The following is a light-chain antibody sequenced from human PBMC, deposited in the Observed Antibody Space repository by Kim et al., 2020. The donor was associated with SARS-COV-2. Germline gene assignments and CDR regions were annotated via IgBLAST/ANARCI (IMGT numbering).Light chain of an antibody. Sequence: NFMLTQPHSVSESPGKTVTISCTRISGSIASNYVQWYQQRPGSAPTTVIYEDDQRPSGVPDRFSGSIDSSSNSASLTISGLKTEDEADYYCQSYDSSSLVFGGGTQLTVL. J-gene: IGLJ3*02. V-gene: IGLV6-57*04. CDR1: SGSIASNY. CDR2: EDD. CDR3: QSYDSSSLV.